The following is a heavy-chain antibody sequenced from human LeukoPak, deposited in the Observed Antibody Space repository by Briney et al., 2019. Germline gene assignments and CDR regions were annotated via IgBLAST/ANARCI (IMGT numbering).Heavy chain of an antibody. CDR1: GYTFTSYG. V-gene: IGHV1-18*01. Sequence: ASVKVSCKASGYTFTSYGISWVRQAPGQGLEWMGWISAYNGNTNYAQKLQGRVTMTTDTSTSTAYMELRSLRSDDTAVYYCARDTHGTYSSSWYYYYGMDVWGQGTTVTVSS. CDR2: ISAYNGNT. D-gene: IGHD6-13*01. J-gene: IGHJ6*02. CDR3: ARDTHGTYSSSWYYYYGMDV.